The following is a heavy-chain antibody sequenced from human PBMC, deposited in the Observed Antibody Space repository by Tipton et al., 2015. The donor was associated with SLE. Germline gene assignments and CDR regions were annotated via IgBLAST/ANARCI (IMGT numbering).Heavy chain of an antibody. Sequence: TLSLTCTVSGASINDHYWSWVRQSPGKGLEWIGYIYYSGSTTYNPSLKSRVTISVDTSKNQFSLKLSSVTAADTAVYYCAGSSIAARWSFDYWGQGTLVTVSS. V-gene: IGHV4-59*11. CDR3: AGSSIAARWSFDY. J-gene: IGHJ4*02. D-gene: IGHD6-6*01. CDR1: GASINDHY. CDR2: IYYSGST.